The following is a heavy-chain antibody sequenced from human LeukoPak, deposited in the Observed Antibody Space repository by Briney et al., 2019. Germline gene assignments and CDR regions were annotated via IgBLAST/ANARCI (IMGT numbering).Heavy chain of an antibody. CDR3: ARDAGDGYQLLFNYYYYYYMDV. CDR1: GFTFSSYS. CDR2: ISCSSSYI. Sequence: GGSLRLSCAASGFTFSSYSMNWVRQAPGKGLEWVSSISCSSSYIYYADSVKGRFTISRDNAKNSLYLQMNSLRAEDTAVYYCARDAGDGYQLLFNYYYYYYMDVWGKGTTVTASS. D-gene: IGHD2-2*01. J-gene: IGHJ6*03. V-gene: IGHV3-21*01.